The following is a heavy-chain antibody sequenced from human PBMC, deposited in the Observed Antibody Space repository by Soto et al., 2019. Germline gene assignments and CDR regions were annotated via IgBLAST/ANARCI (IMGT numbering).Heavy chain of an antibody. J-gene: IGHJ6*03. CDR2: INPNSGGT. V-gene: IGHV1-2*04. CDR3: AKGGPVAATVTMLGRYSYYYMEV. Sequence: QVQLVQSGAEVKKPGASVKVSCKASGYTFTGYYMHWVRQAPGQGLEWMGGINPNSGGTNYAQKLECLVTRARDTSITPAYMRLSRLRSDDTAVYYCAKGGPVAATVTMLGRYSYYYMEVWGKGTTVTVSS. CDR1: GYTFTGYY. D-gene: IGHD4-17*01.